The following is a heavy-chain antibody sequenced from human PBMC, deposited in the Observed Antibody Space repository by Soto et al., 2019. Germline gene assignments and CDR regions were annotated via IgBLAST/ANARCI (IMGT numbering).Heavy chain of an antibody. Sequence: QVQLQESGPGLVKPSQTLSLTCTVSGGSISSGGYYWSWIRQHPGKGLEWIGYIYYSGSTYYNPSLKSRVTISVDTSKNQFSLKLSSVTAADTAVYYCARDTISYYGSGSHYYGMDVWGQGTTVTVSS. CDR1: GGSISSGGYY. V-gene: IGHV4-31*03. J-gene: IGHJ6*02. CDR3: ARDTISYYGSGSHYYGMDV. D-gene: IGHD3-10*01. CDR2: IYYSGST.